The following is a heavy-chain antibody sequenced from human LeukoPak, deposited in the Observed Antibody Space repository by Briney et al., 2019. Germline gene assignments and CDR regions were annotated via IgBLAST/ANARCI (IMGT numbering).Heavy chain of an antibody. D-gene: IGHD3-22*01. V-gene: IGHV3-23*01. CDR1: GFTFSSYA. J-gene: IGHJ1*01. CDR3: ASDYYDSSGYPEYFQH. Sequence: GGSLRLSCAASGFTFSSYAMSWVRQAPGKGLEWVSAISGSGGSTYYADSVKGRFTISRDNSKNSLYLQMNSLRAEDTAVYYCASDYYDSSGYPEYFQHWGQGTLVTVPS. CDR2: ISGSGGST.